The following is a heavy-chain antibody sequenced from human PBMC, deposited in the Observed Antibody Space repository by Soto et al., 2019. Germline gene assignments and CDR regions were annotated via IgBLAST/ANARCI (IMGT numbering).Heavy chain of an antibody. V-gene: IGHV3-9*01. CDR3: AKVPQEEDLDAFDI. CDR2: ISWNSGSI. J-gene: IGHJ3*02. Sequence: GGSLRLSCAASGFTFDDYAMHWVRQAPGKGLEWVSGISWNSGSIGYADSVKGRFTISRDNAKNSLYLQMNSLRAEDTALYYCAKVPQEEDLDAFDIWGQGTMVTVSS. CDR1: GFTFDDYA.